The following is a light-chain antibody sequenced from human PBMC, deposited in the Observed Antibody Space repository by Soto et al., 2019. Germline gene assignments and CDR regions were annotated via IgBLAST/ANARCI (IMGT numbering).Light chain of an antibody. CDR3: QQYGDSPVT. J-gene: IGKJ1*01. V-gene: IGKV3-20*01. Sequence: EIVMTQSPATLSVSPGGRATLSCRASQSISDTLAWYQQKPGQAPRLLISDASSRATDVPDRFSGSGSGTDFTLTITRLEPEDFAVYYCQQYGDSPVTFGQGTKVDIK. CDR2: DAS. CDR1: QSISDT.